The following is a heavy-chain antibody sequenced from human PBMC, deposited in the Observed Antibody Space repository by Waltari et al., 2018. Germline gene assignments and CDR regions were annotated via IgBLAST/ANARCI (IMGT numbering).Heavy chain of an antibody. Sequence: QVQLVQSGAEVKKPGASVTVSCKAFGYTFSDYYMHWVRQAPGQGLEWMGWINPNSESTKYAQKFQGMVTLTRDTSINTVYMELSSLRSDDPALYYCARDGSFDFWGQGTLVTVSS. V-gene: IGHV1-2*02. CDR2: INPNSEST. J-gene: IGHJ4*02. CDR3: ARDGSFDF. CDR1: GYTFSDYY.